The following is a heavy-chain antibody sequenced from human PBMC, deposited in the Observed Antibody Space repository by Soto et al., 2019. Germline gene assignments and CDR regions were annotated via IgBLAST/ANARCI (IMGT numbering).Heavy chain of an antibody. D-gene: IGHD1-26*01. CDR1: GGTFSSYT. V-gene: IGHV1-69*02. Sequence: QVQLVQSGAEVKKPGSSVKVSCKASGGTFSSYTISWVRQAPGQGLEWMGRIIPILGIANYAQKFQGRVTITADKSTSTAYMELSSLRSEDTAAYYCASLFEIPLTPRIVGAGPLYWGQGTLVTVSS. CDR2: IIPILGIA. CDR3: ASLFEIPLTPRIVGAGPLY. J-gene: IGHJ4*02.